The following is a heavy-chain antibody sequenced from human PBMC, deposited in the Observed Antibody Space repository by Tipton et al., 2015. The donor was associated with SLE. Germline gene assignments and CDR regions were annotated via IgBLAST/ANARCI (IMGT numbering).Heavy chain of an antibody. D-gene: IGHD2-21*02. J-gene: IGHJ4*02. V-gene: IGHV3-48*01. CDR2: ISSTGSTI. CDR1: GFTFSSYS. Sequence: SLRLSCAASGFTFSSYSMKWARQAPGKGLMWLSFISSTGSTIYYADSVNGRFTISRDNAKNSLYLQMNSLGAEDTAVYYCARGGDWVGVLYFDYWGQGALVTVSS. CDR3: ARGGDWVGVLYFDY.